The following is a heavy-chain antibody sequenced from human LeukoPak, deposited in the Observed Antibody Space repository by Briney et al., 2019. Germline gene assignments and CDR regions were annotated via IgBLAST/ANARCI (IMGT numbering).Heavy chain of an antibody. CDR1: GGSIISGNW. J-gene: IGHJ4*02. CDR2: IYHSGRT. CDR3: ASSDGQPPRFDSSYDVFDY. D-gene: IGHD5-12*01. Sequence: SGTLSLTCAVSGGSIISGNWWSWVRPPPGKGLEWIGEIYHSGRTNYNPSLKSRVTISLDKSKNQFSLNLSSVTAADTALYYCASSDGQPPRFDSSYDVFDYWGQGTLVTVSS. V-gene: IGHV4-4*02.